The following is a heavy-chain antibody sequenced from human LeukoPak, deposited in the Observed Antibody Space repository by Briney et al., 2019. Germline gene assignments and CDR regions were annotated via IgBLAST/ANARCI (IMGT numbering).Heavy chain of an antibody. CDR3: ARDAGRYFDWLGY. D-gene: IGHD3-9*01. CDR1: GFTFSSYG. V-gene: IGHV3-33*01. CDR2: IWYNGSNK. J-gene: IGHJ4*02. Sequence: GGSLRLSCAASGFTFSSYGMHWVRQAPGKGLEWVAVIWYNGSNKYYADSVKGRFTISRDNSKNTLYLQMNSLRAEDTAVYYCARDAGRYFDWLGYWGQGTLVTVSS.